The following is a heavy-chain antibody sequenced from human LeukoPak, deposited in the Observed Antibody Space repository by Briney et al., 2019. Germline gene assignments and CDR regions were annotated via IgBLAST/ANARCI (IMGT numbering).Heavy chain of an antibody. Sequence: GGSLRLSCAASGFTFSNYWMSWVRQAPGKGLEWVANIKLDGSEKDYVDSVKGRFTTSRDNAKNSLYLQMNSLRGDDTAVYYCATAAGDCSGGRCYLLRFDYWGQGTLVTVSS. CDR1: GFTFSNYW. D-gene: IGHD2-15*01. CDR2: IKLDGSEK. V-gene: IGHV3-7*01. J-gene: IGHJ4*02. CDR3: ATAAGDCSGGRCYLLRFDY.